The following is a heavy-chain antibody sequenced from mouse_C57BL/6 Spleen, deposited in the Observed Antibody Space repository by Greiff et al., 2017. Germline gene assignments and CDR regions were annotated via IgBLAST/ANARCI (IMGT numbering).Heavy chain of an antibody. V-gene: IGHV1-52*01. D-gene: IGHD6-1*01. CDR2: IDPSDSET. Sequence: VQLQQSGPELVKPGASVKISCKASGYAFSSSWMHWVKQRPIQGLEWIGNIDPSDSETHYNQKFKDKATLTVDKSSSTAYMQLSSLTSEYSAVYYCAIAPYFYFDYWGPGTTLTVSS. CDR1: GYAFSSSW. CDR3: AIAPYFYFDY. J-gene: IGHJ2*01.